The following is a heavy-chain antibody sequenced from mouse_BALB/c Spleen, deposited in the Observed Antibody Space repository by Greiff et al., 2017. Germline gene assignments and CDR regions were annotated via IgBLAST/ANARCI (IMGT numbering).Heavy chain of an antibody. Sequence: VHLVESGAELAKPGASVKMSCKASGYTFTSYWMHWVKQRPGQGLEWIGYINPSTGYTEYNQKFKDKATLTADKSSSTAYLQLSSLTSEDSAVYYCARPSSPGYAMDYWGQGTSVTVSS. CDR1: GYTFTSYW. J-gene: IGHJ4*01. V-gene: IGHV1-7*01. CDR2: INPSTGYT. D-gene: IGHD1-1*01. CDR3: ARPSSPGYAMDY.